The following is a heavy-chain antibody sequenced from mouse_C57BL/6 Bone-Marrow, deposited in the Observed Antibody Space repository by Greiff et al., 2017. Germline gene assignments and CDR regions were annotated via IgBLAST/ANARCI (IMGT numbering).Heavy chain of an antibody. J-gene: IGHJ4*01. D-gene: IGHD1-1*01. Sequence: QVQLQQPGAELVRPGSSVKLSCKASGYTFTSYWMDWVKQRPGQGLEWIGNIYPSDSETHYNQKFKDKATLTVDKSSSTAYMQLSSLTSEDSAVYYGARSCGWYYYGSSYYAMDYWGQGTSVTVSS. CDR1: GYTFTSYW. CDR3: ARSCGWYYYGSSYYAMDY. V-gene: IGHV1-61*01. CDR2: IYPSDSET.